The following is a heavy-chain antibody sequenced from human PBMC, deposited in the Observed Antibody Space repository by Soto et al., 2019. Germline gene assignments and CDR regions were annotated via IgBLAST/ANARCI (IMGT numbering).Heavy chain of an antibody. CDR1: GYTFTSYG. CDR2: ISAYNGNT. Sequence: ASVKVSCKASGYTFTSYGISWVRQAPGQGLEWMGWISAYNGNTNYAQKLQGRVTMTTDTSTSTAYMELRSLRSDDTAAYYCARSIRDASVVVPAYYYYGMDVWGQGTTVTVSS. J-gene: IGHJ6*02. CDR3: ARSIRDASVVVPAYYYYGMDV. V-gene: IGHV1-18*04. D-gene: IGHD2-2*01.